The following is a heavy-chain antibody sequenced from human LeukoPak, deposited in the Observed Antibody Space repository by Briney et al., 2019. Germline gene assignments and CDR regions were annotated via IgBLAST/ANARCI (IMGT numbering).Heavy chain of an antibody. CDR3: ARGRIARLPYFDY. Sequence: ASVKVSCKASGGTFSSYAISWVRQAPGQGLEWMGGIIPIFGTANYAQKFQGRVTITADKSTSTAYMELSSLRSEDTAVYYCARGRIARLPYFDYWGQGTLVTVSS. CDR2: IIPIFGTA. J-gene: IGHJ4*02. V-gene: IGHV1-69*06. CDR1: GGTFSSYA. D-gene: IGHD5-18*01.